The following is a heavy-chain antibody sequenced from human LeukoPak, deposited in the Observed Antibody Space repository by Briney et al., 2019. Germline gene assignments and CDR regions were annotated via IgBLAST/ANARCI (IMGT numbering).Heavy chain of an antibody. V-gene: IGHV4-34*01. J-gene: IGHJ6*02. CDR1: GGSFSGYY. D-gene: IGHD2-21*02. CDR3: ARVPIVVVTAIPRKAQIQSNTPRSYYYYYYGMDV. Sequence: SETLSLTCAVYGGSFSGYYWSWIRQPPGKGLEWIGEINHSGSTNYNPSPKSRVTISVDTSKNQFSLKLSSVTAADTAVYYCARVPIVVVTAIPRKAQIQSNTPRSYYYYYYGMDVWGQGTTVTVSS. CDR2: INHSGST.